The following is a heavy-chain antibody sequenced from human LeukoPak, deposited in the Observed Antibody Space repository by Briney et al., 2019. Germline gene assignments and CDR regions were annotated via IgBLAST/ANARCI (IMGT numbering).Heavy chain of an antibody. CDR2: IKSRADGGTT. V-gene: IGHV3-15*01. Sequence: GGSLRLSCAAAGFTFNEAWMNWVRQAPGKGLEWVGRIKSRADGGTTDYAAPVKGRFTISRDDSENTLSLQMDSLKTEDTAVYYCTTVMVVGAIGYYYGMDVWGQGTTVIVSS. CDR1: GFTFNEAW. J-gene: IGHJ6*02. D-gene: IGHD1-26*01. CDR3: TTVMVVGAIGYYYGMDV.